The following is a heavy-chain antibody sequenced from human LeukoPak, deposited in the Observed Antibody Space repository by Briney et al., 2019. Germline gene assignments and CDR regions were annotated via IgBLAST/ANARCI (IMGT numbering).Heavy chain of an antibody. CDR2: IYPGDSDT. J-gene: IGHJ5*02. D-gene: IGHD3-3*01. Sequence: GESLKISCKGSGYSFTSYWIGWVRQMPGKGLEWMGIIYPGDSDTRYSPSSQGQVTISADKSISTAYLQWSSLKASDTAMYYCARRLDFWSGYYAQYWFDPWGQGTLVTVSS. CDR1: GYSFTSYW. CDR3: ARRLDFWSGYYAQYWFDP. V-gene: IGHV5-51*01.